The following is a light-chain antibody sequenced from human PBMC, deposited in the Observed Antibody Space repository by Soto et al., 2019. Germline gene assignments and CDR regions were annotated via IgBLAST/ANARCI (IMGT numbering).Light chain of an antibody. CDR3: QQSNNWPPFT. V-gene: IGKV3-15*01. Sequence: EIVMTQSPATLSVSPGERATLSCRASQSVSTNLAWYQQKPGQAPRLLIYGASTRATGIPARFSGSGSGTEFTLTISGLQSEDFAVYYCQQSNNWPPFTFGPGTKVDIK. CDR2: GAS. J-gene: IGKJ3*01. CDR1: QSVSTN.